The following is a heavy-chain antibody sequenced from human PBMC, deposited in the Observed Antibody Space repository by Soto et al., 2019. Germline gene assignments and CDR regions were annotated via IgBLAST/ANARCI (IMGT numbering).Heavy chain of an antibody. D-gene: IGHD3-22*01. Sequence: SETLSLTCTVSGGSISEYYWSWIRQPPGKGLEWIGYIYYGWSTNYNPSLKSRVTISVDTSKNQFSLKLISVTAADTAVYYCARDREYYDSSGLYFDYWGQGTLVTVS. CDR1: GGSISEYY. CDR3: ARDREYYDSSGLYFDY. V-gene: IGHV4-59*01. J-gene: IGHJ4*02. CDR2: IYYGWST.